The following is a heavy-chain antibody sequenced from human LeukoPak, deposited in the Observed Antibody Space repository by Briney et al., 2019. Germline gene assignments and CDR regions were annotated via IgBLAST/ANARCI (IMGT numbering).Heavy chain of an antibody. J-gene: IGHJ4*02. D-gene: IGHD1-26*01. Sequence: PGGSLRLSCAASGFTFSNYGMHWVRQAPGKGLEWVAVIWYDGSNKYYADSVKGRFTISRDNSKNTLYLQMNSLRAEDTAVYYCARLRHSGSYYFDYWGQGTLVTVSS. V-gene: IGHV3-33*01. CDR3: ARLRHSGSYYFDY. CDR1: GFTFSNYG. CDR2: IWYDGSNK.